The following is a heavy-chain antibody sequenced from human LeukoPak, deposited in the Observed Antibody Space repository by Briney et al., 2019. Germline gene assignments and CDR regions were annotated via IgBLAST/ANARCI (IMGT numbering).Heavy chain of an antibody. CDR2: ISYDGSNK. CDR3: ASFTVAGRRGRNNWFDP. V-gene: IGHV3-30-3*01. D-gene: IGHD6-19*01. Sequence: GRSLRLSCAASGFTFSSYAMHWVRQAPGKGLEWVAVISYDGSNKYYADSVKGRFTISRDNSKNTLYLQMNSLRAEDTAVYYCASFTVAGRRGRNNWFDPWGQGTLITVSS. CDR1: GFTFSSYA. J-gene: IGHJ5*02.